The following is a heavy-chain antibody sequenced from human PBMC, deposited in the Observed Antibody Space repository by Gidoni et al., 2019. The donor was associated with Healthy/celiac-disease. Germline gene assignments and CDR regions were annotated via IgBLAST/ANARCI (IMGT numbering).Heavy chain of an antibody. Sequence: VQLVASRRGLVQPGRSLRTSCAASGFTCDDYAMHWVRQAPGKGLECVSGISGNSGSIGYADSGKGRFTISIDNAKNSLYLQMNSLSAEDTALYYCAKDPTGYSCYDFDYWGQGTLVTVSS. CDR2: ISGNSGSI. D-gene: IGHD5-12*01. CDR3: AKDPTGYSCYDFDY. CDR1: GFTCDDYA. V-gene: IGHV3-9*01. J-gene: IGHJ4*02.